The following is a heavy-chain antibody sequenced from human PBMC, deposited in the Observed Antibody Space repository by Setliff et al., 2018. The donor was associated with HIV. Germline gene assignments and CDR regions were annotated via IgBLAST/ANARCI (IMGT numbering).Heavy chain of an antibody. CDR2: INGNSGAT. CDR3: ARGGDDYGPGTWTFDF. Sequence: ASVKVSCKISGYTLTEVSMHWVRQAPGKGLEWMGWINGNSGATNYAQKFQGRVTITRDTSTNTAYMEMTRLRSDDTAVYSCARGGDDYGPGTWTFDFWGQGTLVTVSS. J-gene: IGHJ4*02. CDR1: GYTLTEVS. V-gene: IGHV1-2*02. D-gene: IGHD3-10*01.